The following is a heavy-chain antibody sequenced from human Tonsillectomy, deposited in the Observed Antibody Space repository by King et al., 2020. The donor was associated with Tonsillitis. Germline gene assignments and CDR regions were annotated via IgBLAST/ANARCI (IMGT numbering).Heavy chain of an antibody. CDR2: IYWDEDK. CDR1: GFSLSTTLVG. D-gene: IGHD4/OR15-4a*01. Sequence: TLKESGPTLVKPTQTLTLTCSFSGFSLSTTLVGVAWIRQPPGKALEWLALIYWDEDKRYSPSLKTRLNITKDTYKNQVVLTITNMDPVDTATYYCALSPGCANSPPCDFWGQATLVTVSS. J-gene: IGHJ4*02. CDR3: ALSPGCANSPPCDF. V-gene: IGHV2-5*02.